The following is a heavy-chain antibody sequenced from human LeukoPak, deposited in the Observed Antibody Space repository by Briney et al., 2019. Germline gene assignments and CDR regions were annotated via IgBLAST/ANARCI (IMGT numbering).Heavy chain of an antibody. V-gene: IGHV1-8*02. CDR1: GYTFTSYD. D-gene: IGHD3-22*01. CDR3: ARNADSSGYYFDY. J-gene: IGHJ4*02. CDR2: MNPNSGST. Sequence: GASVKVSCKASGYTFTSYDINWVRQATGQGLEWMGWMNPNSGSTSYAQKFQGRVTMTRDTSTSTVYMELSSLRSEDTAVYYCARNADSSGYYFDYWGQGTLVTVSS.